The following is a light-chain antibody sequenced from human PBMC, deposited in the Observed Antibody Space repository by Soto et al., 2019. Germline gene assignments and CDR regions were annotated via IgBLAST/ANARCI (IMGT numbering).Light chain of an antibody. J-gene: IGKJ3*01. Sequence: DIQMTQSPTSLSASVGDRVTITCRASQGIRNFVAWYQQKPGKPPKLLIYAASTLQSGVPSRFSGSGSGTDFPLTINSLQPDDVATYSCQKYSSVPVFGPGTKVEIK. CDR3: QKYSSVPV. CDR2: AAS. CDR1: QGIRNF. V-gene: IGKV1-27*01.